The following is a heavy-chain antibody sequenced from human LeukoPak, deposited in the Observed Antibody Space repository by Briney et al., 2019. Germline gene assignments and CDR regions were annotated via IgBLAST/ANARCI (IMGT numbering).Heavy chain of an antibody. CDR1: GFTFSSYA. D-gene: IGHD5-24*01. Sequence: GGSLRLSCAASGFTFSSYAMHWVRQAPGKGLEWVAGISHDGSNKYYADSVKGRFTISRDNSKNTLFLQVDSLRAEDTAVYYCAKGHERVGRYNYFDYWGQGTLVTVSS. CDR3: AKGHERVGRYNYFDY. V-gene: IGHV3-30*04. J-gene: IGHJ4*02. CDR2: ISHDGSNK.